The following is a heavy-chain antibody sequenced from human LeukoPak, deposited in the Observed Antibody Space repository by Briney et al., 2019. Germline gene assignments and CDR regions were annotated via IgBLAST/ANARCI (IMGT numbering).Heavy chain of an antibody. CDR3: AKDYVLLWFGGDPDAFDI. V-gene: IGHV3-23*01. J-gene: IGHJ3*02. CDR1: GFTFSSYA. D-gene: IGHD3-10*01. Sequence: GGSLRLSCAASGFTFSSYAMSWVRQVPGKGLEWVSAISGSGGSTYYADSVKGRFTISRDNSKNTLYLQMNSLRAEDTAVYYCAKDYVLLWFGGDPDAFDIWGQGTMVTVSS. CDR2: ISGSGGST.